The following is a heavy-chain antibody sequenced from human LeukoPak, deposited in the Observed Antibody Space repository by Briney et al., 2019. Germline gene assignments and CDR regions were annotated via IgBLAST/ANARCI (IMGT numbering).Heavy chain of an antibody. Sequence: SETLSLTCAVYGGSFSGYYWSWIRQPPGKGLEWIGYIYYSGSTNYNPSLKSRVTISVDTSKNQFSLELSSVTAADTAVYYCARDRGGNAFDIWGQGTMVTVSS. CDR1: GGSFSGYY. CDR3: ARDRGGNAFDI. CDR2: IYYSGST. J-gene: IGHJ3*02. D-gene: IGHD3-10*01. V-gene: IGHV4-59*01.